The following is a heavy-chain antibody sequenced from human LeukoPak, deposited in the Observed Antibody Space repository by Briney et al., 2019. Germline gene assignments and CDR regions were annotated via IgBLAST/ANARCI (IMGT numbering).Heavy chain of an antibody. CDR3: ARLDSEYDY. J-gene: IGHJ4*02. D-gene: IGHD2/OR15-2a*01. V-gene: IGHV4-39*01. CDR2: IYYSGST. Sequence: SETLSLTCTVSGGSISSSSYYRGWIRQPPGKGLEWIGSIYYSGSTYYNPSLKSRVTISVDTSKNQFSLKLSSVTAADTAVYYCARLDSEYDYWGQGTLVTVSS. CDR1: GGSISSSSYY.